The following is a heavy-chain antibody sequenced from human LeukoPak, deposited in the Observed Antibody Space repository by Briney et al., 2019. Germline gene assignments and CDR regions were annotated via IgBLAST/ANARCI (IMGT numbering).Heavy chain of an antibody. Sequence: PGRSLRLSCAASGFTFSSYGMHWVRQAPGRGLEWVAIISYDETKKYYADSVKGRFTISRDNSKNTLYLLMNSLRVEDTAVYYCAKRGLSSSWYLLDYWGQGTLVTVSS. D-gene: IGHD6-13*01. CDR3: AKRGLSSSWYLLDY. J-gene: IGHJ4*02. V-gene: IGHV3-30*18. CDR2: ISYDETKK. CDR1: GFTFSSYG.